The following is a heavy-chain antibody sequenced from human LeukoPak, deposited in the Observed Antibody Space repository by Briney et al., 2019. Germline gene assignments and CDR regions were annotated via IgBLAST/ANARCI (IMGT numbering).Heavy chain of an antibody. CDR1: GGSISSSSYY. CDR2: IDYSGGI. V-gene: IGHV4-39*01. Sequence: SETLSLTCTVSGGSISSSSYYWGWIRQPPGKGLEGIASIDYSGGIYHNPSLKSRVTISVDTSKNQFSLKLSSVTAADTAVYYCARRGGSGSRGDYYFDYWGQGTLVTVSS. J-gene: IGHJ4*02. CDR3: ARRGGSGSRGDYYFDY. D-gene: IGHD3-10*01.